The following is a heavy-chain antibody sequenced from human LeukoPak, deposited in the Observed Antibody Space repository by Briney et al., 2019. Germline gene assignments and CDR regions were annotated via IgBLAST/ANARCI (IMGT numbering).Heavy chain of an antibody. CDR3: ARERRYSSSWYGLNWFDP. Sequence: ASVKVSCKASGYTFTSYGISWVRQAPGRGLEWMGWISAYNGNTNYAQKLQGRVTMTTDTSTSTAYMELRSLRSDDTAVYYCARERRYSSSWYGLNWFDPWGQGTLVTVSS. J-gene: IGHJ5*02. D-gene: IGHD6-13*01. CDR1: GYTFTSYG. CDR2: ISAYNGNT. V-gene: IGHV1-18*01.